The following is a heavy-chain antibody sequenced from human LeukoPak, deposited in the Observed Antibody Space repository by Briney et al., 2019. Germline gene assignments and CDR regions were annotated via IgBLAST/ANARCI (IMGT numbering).Heavy chain of an antibody. D-gene: IGHD2-15*01. V-gene: IGHV1-69*04. CDR3: ASSMGGQGAFDI. J-gene: IGHJ3*02. CDR2: IIPILGIA. Sequence: ASVKVSCKASGGTFSSYAISWVRQAPGQGLEWMGRIIPILGIANYAQKLQGRVTITADKSTSTAYMELSSLRSEDTAVYYCASSMGGQGAFDIWGQGTMVTVSS. CDR1: GGTFSSYA.